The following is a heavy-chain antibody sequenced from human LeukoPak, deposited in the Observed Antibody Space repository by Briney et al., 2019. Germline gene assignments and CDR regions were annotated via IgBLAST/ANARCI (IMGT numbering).Heavy chain of an antibody. Sequence: GGSLRLSCAASGFTFSTYWMAWVRQAPGKGLEWVSFISSSSSSIYYADSVKGRFTISRDNAKNSLYLQMNSLRAEDTAVYYCARDQGSGWWAYWGQGTLVTVSS. J-gene: IGHJ4*02. D-gene: IGHD6-19*01. CDR1: GFTFSTYW. CDR2: ISSSSSSI. V-gene: IGHV3-21*01. CDR3: ARDQGSGWWAY.